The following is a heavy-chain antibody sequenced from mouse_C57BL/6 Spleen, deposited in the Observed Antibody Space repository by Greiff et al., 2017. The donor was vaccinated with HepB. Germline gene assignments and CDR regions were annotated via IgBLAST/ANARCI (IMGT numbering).Heavy chain of an antibody. CDR1: GYTFTDYE. CDR2: IDPETGGT. D-gene: IGHD1-1*01. CDR3: TRWLYYYGSSYFDY. J-gene: IGHJ2*01. V-gene: IGHV1-15*01. Sequence: QVHVKQSGAELVRPGASVTLSCKASGYTFTDYEMRWVKQTPVHGLEWIGAIDPETGGTAYNQKFKGKAILTADKSSSTAYMELRSLTSEDSAVYYCTRWLYYYGSSYFDYWGQGTTLTVSS.